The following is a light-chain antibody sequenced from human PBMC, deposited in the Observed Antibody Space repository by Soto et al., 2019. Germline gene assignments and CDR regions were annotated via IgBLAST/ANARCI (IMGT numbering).Light chain of an antibody. CDR1: SSDVGGYNY. CDR2: EVN. V-gene: IGLV2-8*01. Sequence: QSALTQPPSASGSPGQSVTISCTGTSSDVGGYNYVSWYQQHPGKAPKVMIYEVNKRPSGVPDRFSGSKSVNTASLTVSGLQSEDEADYFCKSYTGINNGVFGGGTKLTVL. J-gene: IGLJ3*02. CDR3: KSYTGINNGV.